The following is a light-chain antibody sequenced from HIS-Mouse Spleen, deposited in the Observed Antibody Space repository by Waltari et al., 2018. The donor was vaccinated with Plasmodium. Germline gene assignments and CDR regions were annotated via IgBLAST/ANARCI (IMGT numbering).Light chain of an antibody. J-gene: IGKJ3*01. Sequence: DIQMTQSPSSLSASVGARHPIPCQASQDIRNYLNWSQQKLGKDPKHLIYDASNLETGFPSRFSGSGSGTDFTFTISSLQPEDIATYYCQQYDNLPPLFTFGPGTKVDIK. CDR3: QQYDNLPPLFT. CDR2: DAS. V-gene: IGKV1-33*01. CDR1: QDIRNY.